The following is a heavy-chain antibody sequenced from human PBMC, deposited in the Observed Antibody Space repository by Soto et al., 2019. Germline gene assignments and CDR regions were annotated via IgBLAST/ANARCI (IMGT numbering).Heavy chain of an antibody. CDR2: IYYSGST. CDR3: AINGGDGYMNDY. V-gene: IGHV4-59*01. Sequence: SETLSLTCTVSGGSISSYYWSWIRQPPGKGLEWIGYIYYSGSTNYNPSLKSRVTISVDTSRNQFSLKLSSVTAADTAVYYCAINGGDGYMNDYWGQGTLVTVSS. J-gene: IGHJ4*02. CDR1: GGSISSYY. D-gene: IGHD3-16*01.